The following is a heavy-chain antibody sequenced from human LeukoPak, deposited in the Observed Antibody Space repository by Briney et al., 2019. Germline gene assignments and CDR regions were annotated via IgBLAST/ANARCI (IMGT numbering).Heavy chain of an antibody. CDR3: ARENGDYADAFDI. D-gene: IGHD4-17*01. Sequence: GGSLRLSCAASGFTFTNYRMTWVRQAPGKGLEWVSSISSTSASIFYADSVQGRFTISRDNAKSSLYLQMYSLRAEDTAVYYTARENGDYADAFDIWGKGTMVTVS. CDR1: GFTFTNYR. CDR2: ISSTSASI. V-gene: IGHV3-21*01. J-gene: IGHJ3*02.